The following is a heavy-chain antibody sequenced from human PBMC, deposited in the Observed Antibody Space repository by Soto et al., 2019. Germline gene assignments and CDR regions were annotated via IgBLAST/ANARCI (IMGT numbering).Heavy chain of an antibody. CDR3: ARDVPYCSGGSCYPARQNKALGFDP. J-gene: IGHJ5*02. CDR2: INAGNGNT. CDR1: GYTFTSYA. V-gene: IGHV1-3*01. Sequence: ASVKVSCKASGYTFTSYAMHWVRQAPGQRLEWMGWINAGNGNTKYSQKFQGRVTITRDTSASTAYMELSSLRSEDTAVYYCARDVPYCSGGSCYPARQNKALGFDPWGQGTLVIVSS. D-gene: IGHD2-15*01.